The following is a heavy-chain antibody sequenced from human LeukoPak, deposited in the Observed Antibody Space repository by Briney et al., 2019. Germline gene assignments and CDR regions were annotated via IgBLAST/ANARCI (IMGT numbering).Heavy chain of an antibody. J-gene: IGHJ4*02. CDR1: GGSFSGYY. CDR3: ARVTGYRIEDYFDY. CDR2: IYHSGST. V-gene: IGHV4-34*01. D-gene: IGHD6-13*01. Sequence: PSATLSLTCAVDGGSFSGYYWSWIRQPPGKGLEWIGEIYHSGSTNYNPSLKSRITISVDMSKNQFSLKLSSVTAADTAVYYCARVTGYRIEDYFDYWGQGTLVTVSS.